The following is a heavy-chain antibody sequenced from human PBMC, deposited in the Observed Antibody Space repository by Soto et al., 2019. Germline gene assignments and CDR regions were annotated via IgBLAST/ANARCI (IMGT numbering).Heavy chain of an antibody. D-gene: IGHD1-26*01. CDR1: GGSISSSSYY. J-gene: IGHJ5*02. CDR2: IYYSGST. CDR3: ARPIGIEENWFDL. V-gene: IGHV4-39*01. Sequence: LSLTCTVSGGSISSSSYYCGWIRQPPGKGLEWIGSIYYSGSTYYNPSLKSRVTISVDTSKNQFSLKLSSVTAADTAVYYCARPIGIEENWFDLWGQGTLITVPS.